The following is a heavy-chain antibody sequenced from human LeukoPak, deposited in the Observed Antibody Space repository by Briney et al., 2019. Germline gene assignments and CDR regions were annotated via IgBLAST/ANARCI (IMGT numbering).Heavy chain of an antibody. CDR2: ISSSSSYI. CDR3: ATETLRYFDWLFH. V-gene: IGHV3-21*04. CDR1: GFTFSSYS. Sequence: SGGSLRLSCAASGFTFSSYSMNWVRRALGKGLEWVSSISSSSSYIYYADSVKGRFTISRDNAKNSLYLQMNSLRSEDTAVYYCATETLRYFDWLFHWGRGTLVTVSS. J-gene: IGHJ5*02. D-gene: IGHD3-9*01.